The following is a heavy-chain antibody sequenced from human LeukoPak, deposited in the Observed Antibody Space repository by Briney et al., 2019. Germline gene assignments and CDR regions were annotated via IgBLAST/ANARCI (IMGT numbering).Heavy chain of an antibody. D-gene: IGHD2-15*01. CDR1: GFTFSSYA. V-gene: IGHV3-23*01. CDR2: ISGSGGST. J-gene: IGHJ4*02. Sequence: GGSLRLSCAASGFTFSSYATSWVRQAPGKGLEWVSAISGSGGSTYYADSVKGRFTISRDNSKNTLYLQMNSLRAEDTAVYYCAKDPLIVVVVAATQNYFDYWGQGTLVTVSS. CDR3: AKDPLIVVVVAATQNYFDY.